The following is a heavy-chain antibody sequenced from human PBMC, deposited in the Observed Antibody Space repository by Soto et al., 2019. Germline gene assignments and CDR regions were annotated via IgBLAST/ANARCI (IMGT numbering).Heavy chain of an antibody. Sequence: QVQLMESGGGLVKPGGSLRLSCVASGLSFSDHYLTWIRQAPGKGLEWVSYISVSGATIFYADSVRGRFTVCRDNTKNSLFLQMNSLRADDTAVYFCARGRSVRSRDWGQGTLVTVSS. D-gene: IGHD2-2*01. J-gene: IGHJ4*02. CDR1: GLSFSDHY. CDR2: ISVSGATI. V-gene: IGHV3-11*01. CDR3: ARGRSVRSRD.